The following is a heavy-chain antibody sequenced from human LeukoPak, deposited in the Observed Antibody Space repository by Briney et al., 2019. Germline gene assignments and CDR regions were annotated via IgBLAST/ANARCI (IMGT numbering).Heavy chain of an antibody. V-gene: IGHV4-59*08. Sequence: SETLSLTCTVSGLSFEHYFWRWIRQPPGKGLEWVGYAYYSGSTDYSPSLESRLTISADTSKNQFSLKLRSVTAADTAVYYCASHRRSHGSEYWGQGTLVTVSS. CDR2: AYYSGST. D-gene: IGHD5-18*01. CDR1: GLSFEHYF. CDR3: ASHRRSHGSEY. J-gene: IGHJ4*02.